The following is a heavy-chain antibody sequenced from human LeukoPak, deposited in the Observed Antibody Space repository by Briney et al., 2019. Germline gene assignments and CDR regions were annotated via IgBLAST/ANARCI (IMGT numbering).Heavy chain of an antibody. CDR1: GGTFSSYA. V-gene: IGHV1-69*13. D-gene: IGHD2-8*01. J-gene: IGHJ6*02. Sequence: ASVKVSCKASGGTFSSYAISWVRQAPGQGLEWMGGIIPIFGTANYAQKFQGRVTITADESTSTAYMELSSLRSEDTAVYYCARSCTKPYYYYGMDVWGQGTTVTVSS. CDR2: IIPIFGTA. CDR3: ARSCTKPYYYYGMDV.